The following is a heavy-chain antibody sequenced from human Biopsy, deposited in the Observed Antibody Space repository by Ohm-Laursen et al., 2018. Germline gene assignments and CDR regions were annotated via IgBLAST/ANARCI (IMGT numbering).Heavy chain of an antibody. V-gene: IGHV4-59*08. CDR1: GASVRSHF. Sequence: SDTLSLTCTLSGASVRSHFLTWIRQPPGKGLQWIGSISNSGTTKSSPSLKSRVNISLHTSKNQLSLKLTSVTAADTAVYYCARLSTLFGVADFTDDWGRGTLVTVSS. J-gene: IGHJ4*02. CDR2: ISNSGTT. D-gene: IGHD3-3*01. CDR3: ARLSTLFGVADFTDD.